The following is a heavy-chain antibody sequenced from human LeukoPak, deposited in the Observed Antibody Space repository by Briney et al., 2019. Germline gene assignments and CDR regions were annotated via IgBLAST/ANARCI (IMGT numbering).Heavy chain of an antibody. CDR1: GYSISSGYY. D-gene: IGHD3-10*01. CDR2: INHSGST. V-gene: IGHV4-38-2*02. J-gene: IGHJ5*02. CDR3: ARRPSKITMVRGSRFNWFDP. Sequence: NPSETLSLTCTVSGYSISSGYYWSWIRQPPGKGLEWIGEINHSGSTNYNPSLKSRVTISVDTSKNQFSLKLSSVTAADTAVYYCARRPSKITMVRGSRFNWFDPWGQGTLVTVSS.